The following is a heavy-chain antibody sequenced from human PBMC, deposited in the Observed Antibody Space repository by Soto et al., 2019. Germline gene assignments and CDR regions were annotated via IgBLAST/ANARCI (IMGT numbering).Heavy chain of an antibody. J-gene: IGHJ6*02. CDR2: IYYSGST. Sequence: PSETLSLTCTVSGGSISSGDYYWSWIRQPPGKGLEWIGYIYYSGSTYYNPSLKSRVTISVDTSKNQFSLKLSSVTAADTAVYYCARGGWEKLRPYYYGMDVWGQGTTVTVSS. V-gene: IGHV4-30-4*02. CDR1: GGSISSGDYY. CDR3: ARGGWEKLRPYYYGMDV. D-gene: IGHD1-26*01.